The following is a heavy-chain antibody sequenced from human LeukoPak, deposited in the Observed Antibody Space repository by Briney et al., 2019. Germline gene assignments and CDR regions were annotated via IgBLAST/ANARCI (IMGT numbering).Heavy chain of an antibody. CDR2: ISAYNGNT. V-gene: IGHV1-18*01. CDR3: AVHTNYYDNSGYPSNFDY. CDR1: GYTFTSYG. Sequence: ASVKVSCKASGYTFTSYGISWVRQAPGQGLEWMGWISAYNGNTNYAQKLQGRVTMTTDTSTSTAYMELRSLRSDDTAVYYCAVHTNYYDNSGYPSNFDYWGQGTLVTVSS. D-gene: IGHD3-22*01. J-gene: IGHJ4*02.